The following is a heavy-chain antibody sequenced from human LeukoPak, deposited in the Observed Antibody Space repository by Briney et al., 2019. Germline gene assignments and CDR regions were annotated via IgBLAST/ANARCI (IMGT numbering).Heavy chain of an antibody. CDR1: GFTFSSYA. J-gene: IGHJ4*02. Sequence: GGSLRLSCAASGFTFSSYAMHWVRQAPGKGLEWVAVISYDGSNKYYADSVKGRFTISRDNSKNTLYLQMNSLRAEDTAVYYCAKGSGYSSGWYTFDYWGQGTLVTVSS. V-gene: IGHV3-30-3*01. CDR3: AKGSGYSSGWYTFDY. CDR2: ISYDGSNK. D-gene: IGHD6-19*01.